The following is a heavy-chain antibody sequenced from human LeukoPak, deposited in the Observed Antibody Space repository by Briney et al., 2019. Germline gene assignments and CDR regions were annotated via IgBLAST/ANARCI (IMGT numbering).Heavy chain of an antibody. CDR1: GGSISSGDYY. CDR3: ARGIVVGAATRDYYGMDV. V-gene: IGHV4-30-4*01. Sequence: SETLSLTCTVSGGSISSGDYYWSWIRQPPGKGLEWIGYIYYSGSTYYNPSLKSRVTISVDTSKNQFSLKLSSVTAADTAVYYCARGIVVGAATRDYYGMDVWGQGTTVTVSS. J-gene: IGHJ6*02. CDR2: IYYSGST. D-gene: IGHD2-15*01.